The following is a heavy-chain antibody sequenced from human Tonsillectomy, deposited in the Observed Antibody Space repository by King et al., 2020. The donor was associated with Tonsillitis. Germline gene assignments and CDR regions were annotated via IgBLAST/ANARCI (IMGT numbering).Heavy chain of an antibody. D-gene: IGHD4-17*01. V-gene: IGHV4-59*08. J-gene: IGHJ4*02. CDR3: TRHNSEYGAPDY. CDR1: GGPIRSYY. CDR2: MYYGGST. Sequence: QLQESGPGLVKPSETLSLTCSVSGGPIRSYYWSWIRQPPGKGLEWIGYMYYGGSTYYNPSLKSRVTISGDTSKSQVSLNLNSVTAADTAVYYCTRHNSEYGAPDYWGQGTLVTVSA.